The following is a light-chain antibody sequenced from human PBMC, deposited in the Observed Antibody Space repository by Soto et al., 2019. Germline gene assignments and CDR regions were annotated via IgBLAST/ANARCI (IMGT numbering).Light chain of an antibody. CDR1: QSVSID. J-gene: IGKJ5*01. V-gene: IGKV3-11*01. CDR3: QERSNGPPEIT. Sequence: EIVMTQSPATLSVSPGERATLSCRASQSVSIDLAWYQQTPGQAPRLLIYGASTRATGIPARFSGSGSRTDFTLNISSLEPEDFAVYYCQERSNGPPEITFGQGTRLEIK. CDR2: GAS.